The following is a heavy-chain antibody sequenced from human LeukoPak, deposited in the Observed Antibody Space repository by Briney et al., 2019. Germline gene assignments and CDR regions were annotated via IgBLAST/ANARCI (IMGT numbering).Heavy chain of an antibody. CDR3: ATDYYYDSSGSYYTVDY. D-gene: IGHD3-22*01. Sequence: GASVKVSCKVSGYTLTELSMHWVRQAPGKGLEWMGGFDPEDGETFYAQKFQGRATMTEDTSTDTAYMELSSLRSEDTAVYYCATDYYYDSSGSYYTVDYWGQGTLVTVSS. CDR2: FDPEDGET. J-gene: IGHJ4*02. V-gene: IGHV1-24*01. CDR1: GYTLTELS.